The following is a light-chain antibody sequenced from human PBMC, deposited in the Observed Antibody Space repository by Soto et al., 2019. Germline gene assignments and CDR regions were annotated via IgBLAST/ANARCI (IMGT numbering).Light chain of an antibody. CDR2: NNN. Sequence: QSVLTQPPSTSGTPGQRVTISCSGSRSNIGSNYVYWYQQLPGTAPKLLIYNNNQRPSGVPDRFSGSKSGTSASLAISGLRSEDEADYYCAAWDDSLSALVFGGGTKVTVL. V-gene: IGLV1-47*02. CDR3: AAWDDSLSALV. CDR1: RSNIGSNY. J-gene: IGLJ2*01.